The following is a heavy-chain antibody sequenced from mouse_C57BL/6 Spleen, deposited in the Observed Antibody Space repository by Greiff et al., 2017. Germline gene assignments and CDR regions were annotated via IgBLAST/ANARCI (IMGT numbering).Heavy chain of an antibody. CDR1: GYTFTSYW. CDR3: DSGGNSGPYYFDY. Sequence: QVQLQQPGAELVRPGASVKLSCKASGYTFTSYWMHWVKQRPGRGLEWIGRIDPNNGGTKYNEKFKGKATLTVDKPSSTAYMQLSSLTSEDSAVYYCDSGGNSGPYYFDYWGQGTTLTVSS. V-gene: IGHV1-62-3*01. J-gene: IGHJ2*01. CDR2: IDPNNGGT. D-gene: IGHD3-2*02.